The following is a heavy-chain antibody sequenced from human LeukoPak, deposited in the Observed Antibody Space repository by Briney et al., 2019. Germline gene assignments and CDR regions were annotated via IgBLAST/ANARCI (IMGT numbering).Heavy chain of an antibody. CDR1: GGSISGGSYF. J-gene: IGHJ3*02. CDR2: IYYSGST. CDR3: ARCLSDAFDI. V-gene: IGHV4-39*07. Sequence: SETLSLTCTVSGGSISGGSYFWGWIRQPPGKGLEWIGSIYYSGSTYYNPSLKSRVTISVDTSKNQFSLKLSSVTAADTAVYYCARCLSDAFDIWGQGTMVTVSS.